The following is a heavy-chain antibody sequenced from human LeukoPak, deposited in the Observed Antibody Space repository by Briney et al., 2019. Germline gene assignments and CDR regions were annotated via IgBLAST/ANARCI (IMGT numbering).Heavy chain of an antibody. CDR2: INPTGGST. CDR1: GGTFSSYA. CDR3: ARDNSVGDNAWWFDP. D-gene: IGHD1-26*01. Sequence: ASVKVSCKASGGTFSSYAISWVRQAPGQGLEWMGLINPTGGSTGYAQKFQGRDTMTRDMSTSTDYMELSSLRSEDTAIYYCARDNSVGDNAWWFDPWGQGTLVTVSS. V-gene: IGHV1-46*01. J-gene: IGHJ5*02.